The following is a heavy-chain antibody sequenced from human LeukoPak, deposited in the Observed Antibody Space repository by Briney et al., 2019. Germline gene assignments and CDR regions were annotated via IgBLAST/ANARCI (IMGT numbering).Heavy chain of an antibody. CDR3: ARGRPDGSGSYYKFDP. CDR2: IYYSGRT. CDR1: GGSISSSSYY. J-gene: IGHJ5*02. Sequence: SETLSLTCTVSGGSISSSSYYWGWIRQPPGKGLEWIGSIYYSGRTYYNPSLKSRVTISVNTSKKQFSLKLSSVTAADTAVYYCARGRPDGSGSYYKFDPWGQGTLVTVSS. D-gene: IGHD3-10*01. V-gene: IGHV4-39*01.